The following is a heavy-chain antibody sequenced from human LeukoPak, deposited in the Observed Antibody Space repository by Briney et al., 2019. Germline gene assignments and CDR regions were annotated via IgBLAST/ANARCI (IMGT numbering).Heavy chain of an antibody. Sequence: GGSLRLSCVASGFTLSSFWMHWVRQAPGKGLVWVSRINTDGRSISYADSVQGRFTISRDNAKSTLFLQMNSLTAEDTAVYYCTTDPRYWGQGTHVTVSS. CDR2: INTDGRSI. CDR1: GFTLSSFW. CDR3: TTDPRY. V-gene: IGHV3-74*01. J-gene: IGHJ4*02.